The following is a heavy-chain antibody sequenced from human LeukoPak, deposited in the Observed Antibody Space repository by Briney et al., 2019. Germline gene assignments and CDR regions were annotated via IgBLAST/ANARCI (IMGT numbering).Heavy chain of an antibody. CDR3: AKGTYPYGDYSYYFDY. CDR2: IWYDGSNK. V-gene: IGHV3-33*06. Sequence: GGSLSLSCAASGFTFSSYGMHWVRQAPGKGLEWVAVIWYDGSNKYYADSVKGRFTISGDNSKNTLYLQMNSLRAEDTAVYYCAKGTYPYGDYSYYFDYWGQGTLVTVSS. CDR1: GFTFSSYG. J-gene: IGHJ4*02. D-gene: IGHD4-17*01.